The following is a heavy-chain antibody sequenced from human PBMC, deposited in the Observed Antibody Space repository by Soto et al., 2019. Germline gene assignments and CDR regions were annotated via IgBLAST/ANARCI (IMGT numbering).Heavy chain of an antibody. CDR1: GDSVSSNSAA. CDR2: TYYRSKWYN. V-gene: IGHV6-1*01. J-gene: IGHJ6*02. CDR3: SRVKQLGDYYYYGMDV. Sequence: SQTLSLTCAISGDSVSSNSAAWNWIRQSPSRGLEWLGRTYYRSKWYNDYAVSWKSRITINTDTSKNQFSLQLNSVTPEDTAVYYCSRVKQLGDYYYYGMDVWGQGTTVTVSS. D-gene: IGHD6-6*01.